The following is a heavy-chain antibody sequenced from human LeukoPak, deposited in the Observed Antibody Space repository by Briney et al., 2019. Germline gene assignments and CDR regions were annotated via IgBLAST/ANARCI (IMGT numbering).Heavy chain of an antibody. CDR1: GGSISSYY. V-gene: IGHV4-4*07. CDR2: NYTSGST. J-gene: IGHJ6*03. Sequence: PSETLSLTCTVSGGSISSYYWSWIRQPAGKGLEWIGRNYTSGSTNYNPSLKSRVTISVDTSKNQFSLKLSSVTAADTAVYYCARGPYRYYYYYMDVWGKGTTVTVSS. CDR3: ARGPYRYYYYYMDV. D-gene: IGHD3-16*02.